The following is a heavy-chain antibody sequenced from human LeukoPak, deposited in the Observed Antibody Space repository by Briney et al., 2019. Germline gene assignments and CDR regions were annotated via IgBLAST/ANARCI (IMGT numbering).Heavy chain of an antibody. V-gene: IGHV4-4*07. J-gene: IGHJ4*02. CDR2: IYTTGST. CDR3: ARAYYESSAYRHAVYFDY. Sequence: SETLSLTCTVSGGSISSYYWSWIRQPAGKGLEWIGHIYTTGSTDYNPSLKSRVTMSVDTSKNQFSLRLSSVTAADTAIYYCARAYYESSAYRHAVYFDYWGQGTLVTVSS. D-gene: IGHD3-22*01. CDR1: GGSISSYY.